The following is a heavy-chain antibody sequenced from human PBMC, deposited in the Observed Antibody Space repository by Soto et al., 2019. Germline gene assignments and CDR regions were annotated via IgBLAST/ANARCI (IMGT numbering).Heavy chain of an antibody. V-gene: IGHV3-23*01. CDR3: AKVATEWFDP. CDR2: ISGSGGST. D-gene: IGHD3-3*02. J-gene: IGHJ5*02. CDR1: GFAFSLLS. Sequence: PGGALRLSFAASGFAFSLLSIRSGRQPPGKGLEWVSAISGSGGSTYYADSVKGRFTISRDNSKNTLYLQMNSLRAEDTAVYYCAKVATEWFDPWGQGTLVTVYS.